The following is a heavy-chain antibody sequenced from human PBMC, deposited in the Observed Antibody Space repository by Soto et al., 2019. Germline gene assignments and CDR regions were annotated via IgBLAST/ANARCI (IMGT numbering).Heavy chain of an antibody. CDR3: AKNQERELPRVIDF. V-gene: IGHV3-23*01. CDR1: GLTFSNYA. J-gene: IGHJ4*02. D-gene: IGHD1-7*01. Sequence: PGGSLRLSCATSGLTFSNYAMSWVRQAPGGGLEWVSSMSGSSSTTYYADSVRGRFTISRDRYKNTLYLQMSSLRAEDTALYYCAKNQERELPRVIDFWGQGTLVTVSS. CDR2: MSGSSSTT.